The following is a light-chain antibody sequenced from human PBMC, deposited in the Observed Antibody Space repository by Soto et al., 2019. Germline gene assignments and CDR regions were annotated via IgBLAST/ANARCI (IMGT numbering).Light chain of an antibody. CDR2: DES. CDR3: QQYNNWPYT. CDR1: QGLSSN. Sequence: EIVMTQSPATLSVSPGERATLSCRASQGLSSNLAWYQQKPGRAPRLLFYDESTRATGIPARFSGSGSGTEFTLTISSLQSVDFAVYYCQQYNNWPYTFGQGTKLEI. J-gene: IGKJ2*01. V-gene: IGKV3-15*01.